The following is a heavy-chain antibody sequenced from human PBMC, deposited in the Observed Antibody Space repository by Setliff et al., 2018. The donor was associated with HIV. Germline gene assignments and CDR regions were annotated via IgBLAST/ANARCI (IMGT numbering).Heavy chain of an antibody. D-gene: IGHD3-22*01. Sequence: PGGSLRLSCAASGFTFSSFTTNWVRQAPGKGLEWVSSISSRSTYRYYAASAKGRFTISRDNPKNSLYLQMNSLRAEDTAVYYCARDPDYYDDSGYADAFDVWGQGTMVTVSS. V-gene: IGHV3-21*01. J-gene: IGHJ3*01. CDR1: GFTFSSFT. CDR3: ARDPDYYDDSGYADAFDV. CDR2: ISSRSTYR.